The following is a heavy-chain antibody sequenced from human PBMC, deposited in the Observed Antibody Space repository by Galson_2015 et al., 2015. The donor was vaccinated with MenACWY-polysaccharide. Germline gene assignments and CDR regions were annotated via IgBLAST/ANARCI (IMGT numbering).Heavy chain of an antibody. CDR1: GGSISSSNW. V-gene: IGHV4-4*02. D-gene: IGHD3-3*01. CDR2: IYHSGST. J-gene: IGHJ6*03. CDR3: ARVILNVLRFLEWRNYYYMDV. Sequence: SETLSLTCAVSGGSISSSNWWSWVRQPPGKGLEWIGEIYHSGSTNYNPSLKSRVTISVDKSKNQFSLKLSSVTAADTAVYYCARVILNVLRFLEWRNYYYMDVWGKGTTVTVSS.